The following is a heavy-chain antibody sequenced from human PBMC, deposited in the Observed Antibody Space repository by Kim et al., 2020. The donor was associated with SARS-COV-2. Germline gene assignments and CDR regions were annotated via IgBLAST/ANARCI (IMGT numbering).Heavy chain of an antibody. CDR2: ISGDGGST. CDR1: GFTFDDYA. CDR3: AKDSGAAAGFDY. J-gene: IGHJ4*02. V-gene: IGHV3-43*02. Sequence: GVSLRLSCAASGFTFDDYAMHWVRQAPGKGLEWVSLISGDGGSTYYADSVKGRFTISRDNSKNSLYLQMNSLRTEDTALYYCAKDSGAAAGFDYWGQGTLVTVSS. D-gene: IGHD6-13*01.